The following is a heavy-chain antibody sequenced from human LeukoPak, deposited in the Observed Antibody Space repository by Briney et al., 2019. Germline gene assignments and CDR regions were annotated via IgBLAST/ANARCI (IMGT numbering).Heavy chain of an antibody. CDR3: ATYSSGWYRPPEDY. J-gene: IGHJ4*02. V-gene: IGHV4-34*08. CDR2: INHSGST. CDR1: GFTFSSYS. D-gene: IGHD6-19*01. Sequence: GSLRLSCAASGFTFSSYSMNWVRQPPGKGLEWIGEINHSGSTNYNPSLKSRVTISVDTSKNQFSLKLSSVTAADTAVYYCATYSSGWYRPPEDYWGQGTLVTVSS.